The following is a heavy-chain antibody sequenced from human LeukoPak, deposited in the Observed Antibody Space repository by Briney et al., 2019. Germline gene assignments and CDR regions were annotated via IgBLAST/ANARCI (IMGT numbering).Heavy chain of an antibody. Sequence: SQTLSLTCTVSGGSISSGDYYWSWIRRPPGKGLEWIGYIFYTGSTYYNPSLKSRVTISVDTSENQFSLKLSSVTAADTAVYYCARAGYSYGLDYWGQGTLVTVSS. CDR2: IFYTGST. CDR1: GGSISSGDYY. D-gene: IGHD5-18*01. V-gene: IGHV4-30-4*01. CDR3: ARAGYSYGLDY. J-gene: IGHJ4*02.